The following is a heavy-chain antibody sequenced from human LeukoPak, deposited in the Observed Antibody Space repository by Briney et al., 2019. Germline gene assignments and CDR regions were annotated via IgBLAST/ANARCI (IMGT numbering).Heavy chain of an antibody. CDR1: GGSISSGDYY. CDR3: AGSVDTAMASMDV. V-gene: IGHV4-30-4*08. D-gene: IGHD5-18*01. CDR2: IYYSGST. J-gene: IGHJ6*03. Sequence: SQTLSLTCTVSGGSISSGDYYWSWIRQPPGKGLEWIGYIYYSGSTYYNPPLKSRVTISVDTSKNQFSLKLSSVTAADTAVYYCAGSVDTAMASMDVWGKGTTVTVSS.